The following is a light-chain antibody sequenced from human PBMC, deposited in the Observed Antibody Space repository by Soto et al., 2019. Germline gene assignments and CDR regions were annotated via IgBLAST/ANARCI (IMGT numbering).Light chain of an antibody. CDR2: DAS. Sequence: DIQMTQSPSSLSASVGDRVTITCRASQSISSYLNWYQQKPGKAPKLLIYDASSLQSGGPLRFSGSGSGTDFTLTISSLQPEDFATYYCQQIYSTPWTFGQGTKVDIK. J-gene: IGKJ1*01. CDR3: QQIYSTPWT. V-gene: IGKV1-39*01. CDR1: QSISSY.